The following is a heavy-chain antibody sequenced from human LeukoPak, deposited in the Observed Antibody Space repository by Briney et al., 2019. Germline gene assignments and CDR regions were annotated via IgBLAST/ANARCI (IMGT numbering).Heavy chain of an antibody. J-gene: IGHJ6*03. V-gene: IGHV1-18*01. CDR2: ISAYNGNT. D-gene: IGHD6-19*01. CDR1: GYTFTSYG. Sequence: GSVKVSCKASGYTFTSYGISWVRQAPGQGLEWMGWISAYNGNTNYAQKLQGRVTMTTDTSTSTAYMELRSLRSDDTAVYYCARTPHHSGWYYYYYYYMDVWGKGTTVTVSS. CDR3: ARTPHHSGWYYYYYYYMDV.